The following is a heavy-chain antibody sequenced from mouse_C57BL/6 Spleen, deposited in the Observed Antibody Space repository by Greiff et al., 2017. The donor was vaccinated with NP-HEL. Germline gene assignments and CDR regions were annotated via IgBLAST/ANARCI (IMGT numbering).Heavy chain of an antibody. CDR3: ARWAAQATRFAY. CDR1: GYTFTDYY. D-gene: IGHD3-2*02. V-gene: IGHV1-26*01. Sequence: EVQLQQSGPELVKPGASVKISCKASGYTFTDYYMNWVKQSHGKSLEWIGDINPNNGGTSYNQKFKGKATLTVDKSSSTAYMELRSLTSEDSAVYYCARWAAQATRFAYWGQGTLVTVSA. CDR2: INPNNGGT. J-gene: IGHJ3*01.